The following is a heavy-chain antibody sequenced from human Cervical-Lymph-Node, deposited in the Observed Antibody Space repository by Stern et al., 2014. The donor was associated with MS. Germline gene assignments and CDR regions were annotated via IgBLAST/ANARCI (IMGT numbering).Heavy chain of an antibody. J-gene: IGHJ4*02. CDR2: ITWNSVSV. CDR1: GFTFDDYA. Sequence: VQLVESGGGLVQPGRSLRLSCAASGFTFDDYAMHWVRQAPGKGLEWVSGITWNSVSVGYADSVKGRFTISRDNAKNSLYLQMNSLRGDDTALYYCAKGSGGSGYYPVALDYWGQGTLVTVSS. D-gene: IGHD3-3*01. V-gene: IGHV3-9*01. CDR3: AKGSGGSGYYPVALDY.